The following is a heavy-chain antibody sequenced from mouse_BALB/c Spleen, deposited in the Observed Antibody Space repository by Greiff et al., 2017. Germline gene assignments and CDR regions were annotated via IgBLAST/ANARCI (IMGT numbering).Heavy chain of an antibody. V-gene: IGHV5-6-5*01. J-gene: IGHJ2*01. D-gene: IGHD1-1*01. Sequence: EVKLVESGGGLVKPGGSLKLSCAATGFTFSSYAMSWVRQTPEKRLEWVASISSGGSTYYPDSVKGRFTISRDNARNILYLQMSSLRSEDTAMYYCARNYLYYFDYWGQGTTLTVSS. CDR2: ISSGGST. CDR3: ARNYLYYFDY. CDR1: GFTFSSYA.